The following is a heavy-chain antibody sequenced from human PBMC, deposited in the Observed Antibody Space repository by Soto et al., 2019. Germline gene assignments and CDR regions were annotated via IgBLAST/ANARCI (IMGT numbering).Heavy chain of an antibody. Sequence: EVQLVESGGGLVQPGGSLRLSCAVSGFTSSSFWMHWVRQAPGEGLVWVSRINTDGSSTSYADSVKGRFTISRDNAKNTLYLQMNSLRVEDTAIYYCAKRGVDTFGLSYWGQGTLVTVSS. CDR2: INTDGSST. CDR1: GFTSSSFW. V-gene: IGHV3-74*01. D-gene: IGHD3-10*01. CDR3: AKRGVDTFGLSY. J-gene: IGHJ4*02.